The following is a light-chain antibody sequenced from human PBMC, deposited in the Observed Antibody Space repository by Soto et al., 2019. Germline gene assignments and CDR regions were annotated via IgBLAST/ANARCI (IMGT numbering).Light chain of an antibody. V-gene: IGLV2-8*01. CDR1: SSDVGGYHY. Sequence: QSVLTQPPSASGSPGQSVTISCTGTSSDVGGYHYVSWYQQHPGKAPKLMIYEVSKRPSGVPDRISGSKSGNTASLTVSGLQAEDAADYYCSSYAGSNYVVFGGGTKVTVL. CDR2: EVS. CDR3: SSYAGSNYVV. J-gene: IGLJ2*01.